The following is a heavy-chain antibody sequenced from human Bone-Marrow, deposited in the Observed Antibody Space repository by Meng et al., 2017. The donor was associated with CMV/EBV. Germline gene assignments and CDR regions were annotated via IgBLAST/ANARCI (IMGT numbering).Heavy chain of an antibody. V-gene: IGHV1-24*01. CDR1: GYTLTELS. Sequence: ASVKVSCKVSGYTLTELSMHWVRQAPGKGLEWMGGFDPEDGETIYAQKFQGRVTMTEDTSTDTAYMELSSLRSEDTAVYYCATEKGGPGSSSSYYYYGMDVWGQGTTVTVS. CDR2: FDPEDGET. J-gene: IGHJ6*02. CDR3: ATEKGGPGSSSSYYYYGMDV. D-gene: IGHD6-6*01.